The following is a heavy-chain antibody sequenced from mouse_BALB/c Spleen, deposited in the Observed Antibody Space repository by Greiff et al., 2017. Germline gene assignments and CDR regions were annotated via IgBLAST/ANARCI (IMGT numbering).Heavy chain of an antibody. J-gene: IGHJ4*01. Sequence: DVQLQESGGGLVQPGGSRKLSCAASGFTFSSFGMHWVRQAPEKGLEWVAYISSGSSTIYYADTVKGRFTISRDNPKNTLFLQMTSLRSEDTAMYYCARERAMDYWGQGTSVTVSS. CDR2: ISSGSSTI. CDR1: GFTFSSFG. CDR3: ARERAMDY. V-gene: IGHV5-17*02.